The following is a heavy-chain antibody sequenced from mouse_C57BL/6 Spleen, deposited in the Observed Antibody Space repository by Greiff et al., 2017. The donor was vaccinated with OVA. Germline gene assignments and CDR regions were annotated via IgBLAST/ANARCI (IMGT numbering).Heavy chain of an antibody. CDR3: ARDYGSSYHFDY. CDR1: GFTFSDYG. Sequence: DVMLVESGGGLVKPGGSLKLSCAASGFTFSDYGMHWVRQAPEKGLEWVAYISSGSSTIYYADTVKGRFTISRDNAKNTLFLQMTSLRSEDTAMYYCARDYGSSYHFDYWGQGTTLTVSS. J-gene: IGHJ2*01. CDR2: ISSGSSTI. D-gene: IGHD1-1*01. V-gene: IGHV5-17*01.